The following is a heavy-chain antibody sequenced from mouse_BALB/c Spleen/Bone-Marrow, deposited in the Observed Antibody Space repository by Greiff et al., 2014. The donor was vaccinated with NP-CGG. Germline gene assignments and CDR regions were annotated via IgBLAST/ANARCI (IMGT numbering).Heavy chain of an antibody. J-gene: IGHJ3*01. CDR3: ASFGFAY. Sequence: EVQLQQSGPELVKPGASVKISCKASGYSFTDYYMHWVKQSHVKSLEWIGRINPYNGATSYNQNFKDKASLTVDESSRTAYMELHSLTSEDSAVYYCASFGFAYWGQGTLVTVSA. CDR1: GYSFTDYY. V-gene: IGHV1-26*01. CDR2: INPYNGAT.